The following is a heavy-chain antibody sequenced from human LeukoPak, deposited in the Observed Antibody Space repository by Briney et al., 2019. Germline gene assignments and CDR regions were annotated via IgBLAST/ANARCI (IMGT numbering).Heavy chain of an antibody. CDR3: ARDQSITMVRGVGGDAFDI. D-gene: IGHD3-10*01. V-gene: IGHV4-59*01. J-gene: IGHJ3*02. Sequence: SETLSLTCTVSGGSISSYYWSWIRQPPGKGLEWIGYIYYSVSTNYNPSLKSRVTISVDTSKNQFSLKLSSVTAEDTAVYYCARDQSITMVRGVGGDAFDIWGQGTMVTVSS. CDR1: GGSISSYY. CDR2: IYYSVST.